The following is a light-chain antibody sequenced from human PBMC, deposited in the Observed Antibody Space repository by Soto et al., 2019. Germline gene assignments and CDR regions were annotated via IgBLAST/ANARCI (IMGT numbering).Light chain of an antibody. CDR2: KAS. J-gene: IGKJ1*01. V-gene: IGKV1-5*03. Sequence: DIQMTQSPSTLSASVGDRVTITCRASQSVSRWLAWYQQKPGKAPKLLIYKASTLESGVPSRFSGSGSGTDFTLAISSLQPDESATYYCQKYKANWTFRQGTKVEIK. CDR1: QSVSRW. CDR3: QKYKANWT.